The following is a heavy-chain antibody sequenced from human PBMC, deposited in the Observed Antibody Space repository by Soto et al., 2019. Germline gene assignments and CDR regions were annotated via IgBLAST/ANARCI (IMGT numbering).Heavy chain of an antibody. V-gene: IGHV1-8*01. J-gene: IGHJ6*03. D-gene: IGHD2-2*01. CDR2: MNPNSGNT. CDR1: GYTFTSYD. CDR3: ARDRWEYCSSTSCSYSYYYYMDV. Sequence: ASVKVSCKASGYTFTSYDINWVRQATGQGLEWMGWMNPNSGNTGYAQKFQGRVTMTRNTSISTAYMELSSLRSEDTAVYYCARDRWEYCSSTSCSYSYYYYMDVWGKGTTVTVSS.